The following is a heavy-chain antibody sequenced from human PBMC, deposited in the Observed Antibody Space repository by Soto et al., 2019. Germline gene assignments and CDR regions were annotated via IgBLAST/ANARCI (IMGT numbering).Heavy chain of an antibody. J-gene: IGHJ4*02. V-gene: IGHV3-23*01. D-gene: IGHD3-16*01. Sequence: EVQLLESGGGLVQPGGSLRLSCAASGFSFSSYAMTWVRQAPGKGLEWVSTISNSGGSTYYADSVKGRFTISRDNSKNTLYLQMNSLRDEDTAVYYCAKDPTVSLGGSDYWGQGNLVTVSS. CDR1: GFSFSSYA. CDR3: AKDPTVSLGGSDY. CDR2: ISNSGGST.